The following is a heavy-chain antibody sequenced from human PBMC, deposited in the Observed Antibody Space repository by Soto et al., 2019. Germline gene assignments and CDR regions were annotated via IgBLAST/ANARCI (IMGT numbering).Heavy chain of an antibody. CDR1: GYRFSDYW. V-gene: IGHV5-51*01. Sequence: PGESLKISCKGSGYRFSDYWIAWVRQMPGKGLEWMGIIYPGDSDTRYSPSFQGQVTISADKSISTAYLQWITLKASDTAIYYCARRKSGPTYSYYGLDVWGQGTTVPVSS. CDR2: IYPGDSDT. J-gene: IGHJ6*02. CDR3: ARRKSGPTYSYYGLDV.